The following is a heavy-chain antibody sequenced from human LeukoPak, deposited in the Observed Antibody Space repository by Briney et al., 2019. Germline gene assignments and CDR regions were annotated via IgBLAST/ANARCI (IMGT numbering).Heavy chain of an antibody. CDR1: GFTFSSYG. CDR2: ISYDGSNK. D-gene: IGHD3-10*01. V-gene: IGHV3-30*03. J-gene: IGHJ4*02. CDR3: ARDRGPAVLYFDY. Sequence: GRSLRLSCAASGFTFSSYGMHWVRQAPGKGLEWVAVISYDGSNKYYADSVKGRFTISRDNSKNTLYLQMNSLRAEDTAVYYCARDRGPAVLYFDYWGQGTLVTVSS.